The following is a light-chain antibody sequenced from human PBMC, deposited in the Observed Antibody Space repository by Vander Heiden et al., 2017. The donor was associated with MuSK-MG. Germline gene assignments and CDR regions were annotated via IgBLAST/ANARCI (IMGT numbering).Light chain of an antibody. CDR3: TYFTTISTLYG. CDR1: SSDVGGYNY. Sequence: QSALTQPASVSGSPGQSVTISCTGTSSDVGGYNYVSWYQQSPGKAPKVLIYEVSRRPSVISNRFSGTKSGNTAFLTISGLQAEDEADDYGTYFTTISTLYGSGTGTNVTVL. V-gene: IGLV2-14*01. J-gene: IGLJ1*01. CDR2: EVS.